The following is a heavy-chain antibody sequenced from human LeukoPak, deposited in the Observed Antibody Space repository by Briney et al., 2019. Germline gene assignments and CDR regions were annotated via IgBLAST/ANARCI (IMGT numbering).Heavy chain of an antibody. V-gene: IGHV1-2*06. CDR1: GYTFTDYY. CDR3: ARESWGRKDAFDI. CDR2: INPNSGAA. Sequence: ASVKVSCKASGYTFTDYYMHYVRQAPGQGLEWMGRINPNSGAADYAQKFQGRVTKTRDTSISTAYMDLSSLKSDDTAVYYCARESWGRKDAFDIWGQGTMVTVSS. J-gene: IGHJ3*02. D-gene: IGHD3-16*01.